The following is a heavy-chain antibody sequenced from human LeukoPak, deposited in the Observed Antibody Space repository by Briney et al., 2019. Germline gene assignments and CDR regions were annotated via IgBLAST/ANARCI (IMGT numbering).Heavy chain of an antibody. J-gene: IGHJ4*02. V-gene: IGHV3-74*01. CDR3: ARGQYLLLWFGETTTSYYFDY. Sequence: PGGSLRLSCAASGFTFSNYWMHWVRQAPGKGLVWVSRINSDGSITSYADSVKGRFTISRDNAKNTLYLQMNSLRAEDTAVYYCARGQYLLLWFGETTTSYYFDYWGQGTLVTVSS. CDR2: INSDGSIT. D-gene: IGHD3-10*01. CDR1: GFTFSNYW.